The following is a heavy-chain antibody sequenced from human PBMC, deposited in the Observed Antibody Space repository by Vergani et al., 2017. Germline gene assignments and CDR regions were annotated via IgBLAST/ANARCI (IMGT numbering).Heavy chain of an antibody. V-gene: IGHV1-69*04. J-gene: IGHJ3*02. CDR3: ARDRGYCSSTSCYGGDAFDI. CDR2: IIPILGIA. D-gene: IGHD2-2*01. CDR1: GGTFSSYA. Sequence: QVQLVQSGAEVKKTGSSVKVSCKASGGTFSSYAISWVRQAPGQGLEWMGRIIPILGIANYAQKFQGRVTITADNSTSTAYMELSSLRSEDTAVYYCARDRGYCSSTSCYGGDAFDIWGQGTMVTVSS.